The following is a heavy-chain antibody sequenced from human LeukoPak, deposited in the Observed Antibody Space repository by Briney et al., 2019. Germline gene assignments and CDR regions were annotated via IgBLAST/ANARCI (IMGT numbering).Heavy chain of an antibody. J-gene: IGHJ4*02. V-gene: IGHV3-11*01. D-gene: IGHD2-21*02. CDR3: AREHIVVVTAIPYFDY. CDR2: ISSSGSTI. Sequence: GGSLRLSGAVSGFTFSDYYMSWIRQAPGKGLEWVSYISSSGSTIYYADSVKGRFTISRDNAKNSLYLQMNSLRAEDTAVYYCAREHIVVVTAIPYFDYWGQGTLVTVSS. CDR1: GFTFSDYY.